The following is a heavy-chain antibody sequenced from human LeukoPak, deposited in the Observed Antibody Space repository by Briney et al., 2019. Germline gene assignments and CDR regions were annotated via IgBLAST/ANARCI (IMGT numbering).Heavy chain of an antibody. D-gene: IGHD3-10*01. J-gene: IGHJ4*02. V-gene: IGHV4-59*08. CDR3: ARQTFGVLYFDS. Sequence: SETLSLTCTVSGGSISSDYWNWIRQPAGKGLEWMGRIYNSGSTNYNPSLMSRVTISADMSRNQLSLQLTSVTAADTAVYYCARQTFGVLYFDSWGQGTLVIVSS. CDR1: GGSISSDY. CDR2: IYNSGST.